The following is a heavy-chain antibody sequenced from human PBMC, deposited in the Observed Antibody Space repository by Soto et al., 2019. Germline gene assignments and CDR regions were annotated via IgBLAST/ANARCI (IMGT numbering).Heavy chain of an antibody. CDR1: GDSISTFY. Sequence: LSLTCTVSGDSISTFYWSWIRQPPGKGLEWIGYIYYTGSTNYNPSLKSRVTMSVDTSKKQFSLKLTSVTAADTAVYYCARQRGNYFDYWGQGSLVTVSS. D-gene: IGHD3-10*01. CDR2: IYYTGST. CDR3: ARQRGNYFDY. V-gene: IGHV4-59*01. J-gene: IGHJ4*02.